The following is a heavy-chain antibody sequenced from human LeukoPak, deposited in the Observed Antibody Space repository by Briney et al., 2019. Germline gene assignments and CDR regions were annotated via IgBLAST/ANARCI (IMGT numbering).Heavy chain of an antibody. J-gene: IGHJ4*02. D-gene: IGHD3-22*01. CDR3: ATVNYYDTNGFRYGTFNS. CDR2: LIPISGAS. Sequence: SVKVSCKASGGTFITYAATWVRQAPGQGGEWMGALIPISGASNYAQNFQGRLTITTGESTSTAYMELSSLRSEDTAVYYCATVNYYDTNGFRYGTFNSWGQGTLVTVSS. CDR1: GGTFITYA. V-gene: IGHV1-69*05.